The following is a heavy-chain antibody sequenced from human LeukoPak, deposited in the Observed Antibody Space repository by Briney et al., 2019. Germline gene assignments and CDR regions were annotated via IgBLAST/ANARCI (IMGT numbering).Heavy chain of an antibody. Sequence: ASVKVSCKAYGYTLAGYFIHWGPQAPGQGLEWMGWINPNSGETKYAQKFQGRLTMARDTSISTAYLEMSRLRSDDTAVYYCARVPLSREPYFDYWGQGTLVTVSS. CDR3: ARVPLSREPYFDY. D-gene: IGHD1-26*01. V-gene: IGHV1-2*02. CDR2: INPNSGET. J-gene: IGHJ4*02. CDR1: GYTLAGYF.